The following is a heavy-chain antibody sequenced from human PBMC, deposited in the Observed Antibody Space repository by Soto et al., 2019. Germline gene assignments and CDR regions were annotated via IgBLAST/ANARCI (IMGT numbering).Heavy chain of an antibody. CDR1: GGYISSYS. CDR2: LSHSGST. D-gene: IGHD2-15*01. Sequence: LQKMSVTRTVCGGYISSYSWSWIRHPPGKGLAWIGFLSHSGSTYYNPSLKSRVTISVDRSKHQVSLKLTSVTAADTALYYCARGGRRGRNWFDPWGQGTLVTVSS. J-gene: IGHJ5*02. V-gene: IGHV4-30-2*01. CDR3: ARGGRRGRNWFDP.